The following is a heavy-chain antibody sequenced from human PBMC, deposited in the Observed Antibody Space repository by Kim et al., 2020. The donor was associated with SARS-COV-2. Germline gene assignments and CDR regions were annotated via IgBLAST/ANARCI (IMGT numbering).Heavy chain of an antibody. V-gene: IGHV3-21*01. CDR3: ARMDITVGMDV. Sequence: IVYADSGKGRFTISRDNAKNSLYLQMNSLRAEDTAVYYCARMDITVGMDVWGQGTTVTVSS. CDR2: I. J-gene: IGHJ6*02. D-gene: IGHD3-10*01.